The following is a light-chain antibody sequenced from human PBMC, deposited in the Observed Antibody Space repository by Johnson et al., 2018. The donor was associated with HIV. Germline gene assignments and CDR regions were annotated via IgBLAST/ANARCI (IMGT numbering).Light chain of an antibody. CDR3: GTWDSSLSQGV. V-gene: IGLV1-51*02. Sequence: QSVLTQPPSVSAAPGQKVTISCSGSSSNIGNNYVSWYQQLPGTAPKLLIYKNDKRPSGIPDRFSGSKSGTSATLGITGLQTGDEADYYCGTWDSSLSQGVFGTGTKVAVL. CDR2: KND. CDR1: SSNIGNNY. J-gene: IGLJ1*01.